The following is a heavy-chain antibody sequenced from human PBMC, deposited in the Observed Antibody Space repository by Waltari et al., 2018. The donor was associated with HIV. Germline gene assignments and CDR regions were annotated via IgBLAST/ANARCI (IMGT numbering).Heavy chain of an antibody. D-gene: IGHD2-2*01. Sequence: QVQLVESGGGVVQPGKSLRLSCAASGFTFSSYAMHWVRQAPGKGLEGVAVIWHDANNQYYADSVQGRFTISRDNSKITLYLQMNSLRAEDTALYYCARDSPAFSRGTEELDYWGQGTLVTVSS. J-gene: IGHJ4*02. V-gene: IGHV3-33*01. CDR3: ARDSPAFSRGTEELDY. CDR2: IWHDANNQ. CDR1: GFTFSSYA.